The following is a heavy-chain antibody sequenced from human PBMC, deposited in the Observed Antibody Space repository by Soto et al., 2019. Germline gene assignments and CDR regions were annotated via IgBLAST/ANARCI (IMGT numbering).Heavy chain of an antibody. J-gene: IGHJ6*02. V-gene: IGHV4-34*01. CDR3: ASRQSTAMLNYYYYYGMDV. CDR2: INHSGST. Sequence: SETQSLTSTVDGGNCRGYDWSWIRQPPGKGLEWIGGINHSGSTNYNPSLKSRVTISVDTSKNQFSLKLSSVTAADTAVYYCASRQSTAMLNYYYYYGMDVWGQGTTVTVSS. CDR1: GGNCRGYD. D-gene: IGHD5-18*01.